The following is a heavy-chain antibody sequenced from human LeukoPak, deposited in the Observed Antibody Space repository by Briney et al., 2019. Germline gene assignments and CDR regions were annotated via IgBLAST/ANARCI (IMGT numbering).Heavy chain of an antibody. V-gene: IGHV3-48*03. CDR2: ISSSGSTI. D-gene: IGHD3-10*01. CDR1: GFTFSSYE. J-gene: IGHJ5*02. CDR3: ARDQYWERHEEDRPTYYYGSGSYGFDP. Sequence: PGGSLRLSCAASGFTFSSYEMNWVRQAPGKGLEWVSYISSSGSTIYYADSVKGRFTISRDNAKNSLYLQMNSLRAEDTAVYYCARDQYWERHEEDRPTYYYGSGSYGFDPWGQGTLVTVSS.